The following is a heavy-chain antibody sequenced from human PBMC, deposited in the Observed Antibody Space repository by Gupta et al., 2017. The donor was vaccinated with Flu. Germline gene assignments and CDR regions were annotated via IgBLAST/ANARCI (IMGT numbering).Heavy chain of an antibody. Sequence: EVQLVESGGGLVKPGGSLRLSCAASGFIFSSYSMHWVRQAPGKGLEWVSSMSSSSSYIYYADSVKGRFTISRDNAKNSLYLQMNSLRAEDTAVYYCARDPLGGYCSGGSCYYYYGMDVWGQGTTVTLSS. J-gene: IGHJ6*02. CDR2: MSSSSSYI. V-gene: IGHV3-21*01. D-gene: IGHD2-15*01. CDR3: ARDPLGGYCSGGSCYYYYGMDV. CDR1: GFIFSSYS.